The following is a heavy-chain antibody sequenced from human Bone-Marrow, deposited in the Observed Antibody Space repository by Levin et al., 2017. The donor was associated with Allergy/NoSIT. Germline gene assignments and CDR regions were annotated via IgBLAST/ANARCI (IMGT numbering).Heavy chain of an antibody. J-gene: IGHJ4*02. CDR3: ARAGTYYYDSSGYRGIYSLDY. CDR1: GFTFRNYA. CDR2: ISVSGPNT. D-gene: IGHD3-22*01. V-gene: IGHV3-23*01. Sequence: ASVKVSCAASGFTFRNYAMRWVRQAPGKGLEWVAAISVSGPNTYYAESVKGRFTISRDNSKNTLSLQMNSLRAEDTAIYYCARAGTYYYDSSGYRGIYSLDYWGQGTLVTVSS.